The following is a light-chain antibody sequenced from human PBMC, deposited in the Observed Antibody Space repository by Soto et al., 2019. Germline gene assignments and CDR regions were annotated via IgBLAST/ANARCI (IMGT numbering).Light chain of an antibody. Sequence: DIQMTQSPSTLSASVGDRVTITCRASQSISSWLAWYQKKPGKAPKLLIYKASSLENEVPSRFSGSGSGTEFTLTISSLQPDDFATYYCQQYNSYPMYTFGQGTKVDIK. V-gene: IGKV1-5*03. CDR1: QSISSW. CDR3: QQYNSYPMYT. J-gene: IGKJ2*01. CDR2: KAS.